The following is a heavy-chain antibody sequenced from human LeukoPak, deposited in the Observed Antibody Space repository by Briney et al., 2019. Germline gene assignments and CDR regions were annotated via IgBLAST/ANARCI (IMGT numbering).Heavy chain of an antibody. CDR3: AKDVNYYGSGIYFDY. CDR1: GFTFSTYA. J-gene: IGHJ4*02. Sequence: GGSLRLSCAASGFTFSTYAMSWVRQAPGKGLEWVSTISGRGTSTYYADSVKGRFSISRDNSKNTLYLQMNSLRAEDTALYYCAKDVNYYGSGIYFDYWGQGTQVTVSS. D-gene: IGHD3-10*01. V-gene: IGHV3-23*01. CDR2: ISGRGTST.